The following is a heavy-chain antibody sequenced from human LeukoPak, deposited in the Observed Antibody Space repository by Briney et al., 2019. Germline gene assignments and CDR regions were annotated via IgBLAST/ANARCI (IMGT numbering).Heavy chain of an antibody. D-gene: IGHD1-1*01. CDR1: GFTFSSYA. V-gene: IGHV3-23*01. J-gene: IGHJ4*02. CDR3: VRDWDNWEGRDFDF. CDR2: MTGNSHNT. Sequence: GGSLRLSCAASGFTFSSYAMSWVRQAPGKGPEWVSGMTGNSHNTYYADSVKGRFTISRDNSKNTLYLQMNSLRAEDTAVYYCVRDWDNWEGRDFDFWGQGTLVTVSS.